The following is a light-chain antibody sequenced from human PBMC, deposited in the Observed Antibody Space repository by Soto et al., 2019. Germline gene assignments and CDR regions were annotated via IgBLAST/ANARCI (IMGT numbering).Light chain of an antibody. CDR2: KAF. J-gene: IGKJ2*01. CDR3: QRYNSMYT. V-gene: IGKV1-5*03. CDR1: QSISSW. Sequence: DIQMTQSPSTLSASVGDRVTITCRASQSISSWLAWYQQKPGKAPKLLIYKAFSLESGVPSRFNGSGSGTEFPLTISSLQHDYFATYYCQRYNSMYTFGQGTNLHIK.